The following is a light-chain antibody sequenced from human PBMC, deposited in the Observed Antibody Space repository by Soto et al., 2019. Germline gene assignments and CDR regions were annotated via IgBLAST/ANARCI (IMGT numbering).Light chain of an antibody. J-gene: IGKJ3*01. V-gene: IGKV3-20*01. CDR3: QHYDISLFA. CDR2: GAS. Sequence: EIALTQSPGTLSVSPGERATLSCRASQSVSSNLAWYQQKPGQAPRLLIYGASSRATGIPDRFSGSGFGTDFNLTISRLEPEDFAVYYCQHYDISLFAFGPGTKVDI. CDR1: QSVSSN.